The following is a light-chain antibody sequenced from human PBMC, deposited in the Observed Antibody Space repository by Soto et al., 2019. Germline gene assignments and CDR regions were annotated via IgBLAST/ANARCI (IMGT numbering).Light chain of an antibody. CDR2: DAS. CDR1: QDINIY. Sequence: DIQMTQSPSSLSASVGDRVTITCQASQDINIYLNWYQQKPGKAPKLLIYDASNLETGVPSRFSGSGSGTHFTLAISSLEPEDLATYYCQQYDGLPTFGQGTRLETK. CDR3: QQYDGLPT. J-gene: IGKJ5*01. V-gene: IGKV1-33*01.